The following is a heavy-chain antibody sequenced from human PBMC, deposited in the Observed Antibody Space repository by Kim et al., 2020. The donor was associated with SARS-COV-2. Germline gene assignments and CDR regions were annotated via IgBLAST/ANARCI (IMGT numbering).Heavy chain of an antibody. CDR3: AKDSPKPLRFVEWLGNDAFDI. D-gene: IGHD3-3*01. Sequence: FTISRDNSKNTLYLQMNSLRAEDTAVYYCAKDSPKPLRFVEWLGNDAFDIWGQGTMVTVSS. V-gene: IGHV3-23*01. J-gene: IGHJ3*02.